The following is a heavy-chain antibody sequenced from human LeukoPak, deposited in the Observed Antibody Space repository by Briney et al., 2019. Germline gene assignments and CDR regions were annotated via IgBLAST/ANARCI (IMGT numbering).Heavy chain of an antibody. CDR2: IIPILGIA. Sequence: ASVKVSCKASGGTFSSYAISWVRQAPGQGLEWMGRIIPILGIANYAQKFQGRVTITADKSTSTAYMELSSLRSEDTAVYYCARAVLTRPPASKPDLFDYWGQGTLVTVSS. J-gene: IGHJ4*02. D-gene: IGHD3-10*01. CDR3: ARAVLTRPPASKPDLFDY. V-gene: IGHV1-69*04. CDR1: GGTFSSYA.